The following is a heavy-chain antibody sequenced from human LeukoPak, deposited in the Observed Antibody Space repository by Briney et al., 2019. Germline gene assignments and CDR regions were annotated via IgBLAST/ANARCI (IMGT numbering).Heavy chain of an antibody. D-gene: IGHD4-23*01. V-gene: IGHV1-18*01. Sequence: ASVKVSCKTSGYTFTSDDINWVRQATGQGLEWMGWINTNTGNTHYAQSLQDRVTLTTDTSTSTAYMELRSLKSDDTAVYYCARGVSGVTPPWGQGTLVIVSS. CDR1: GYTFTSDD. J-gene: IGHJ5*02. CDR3: ARGVSGVTPP. CDR2: INTNTGNT.